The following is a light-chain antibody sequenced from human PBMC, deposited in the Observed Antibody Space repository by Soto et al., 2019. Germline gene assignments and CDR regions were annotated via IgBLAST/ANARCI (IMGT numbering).Light chain of an antibody. J-gene: IGKJ2*01. CDR2: KAS. CDR3: QQYDVYPYT. Sequence: DIQMTQSPSTLSASVGDSVTITWRASQSIGSWLAWYQQKPGKAPNLLIYKASSLESGDPSRFSGSGSGTEFTLTISSLQPDDFATYYCQQYDVYPYTFGQGTKLEIK. CDR1: QSIGSW. V-gene: IGKV1-5*03.